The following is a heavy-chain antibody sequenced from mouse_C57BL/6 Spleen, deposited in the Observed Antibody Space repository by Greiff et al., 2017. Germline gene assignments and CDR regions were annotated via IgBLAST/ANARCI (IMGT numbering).Heavy chain of an antibody. J-gene: IGHJ4*01. Sequence: QVQLQQSGAELARPGASVKLSCKASGYTFTSYGISWVKQRTGQGLEWIGEIYPRSGNTYYNEKFKGKATLTADKSSSTAYMELRSLTSEDSAVYFCAREDYGSSYYYAMDYWGQGTSVTVSS. D-gene: IGHD1-1*01. V-gene: IGHV1-81*01. CDR3: AREDYGSSYYYAMDY. CDR1: GYTFTSYG. CDR2: IYPRSGNT.